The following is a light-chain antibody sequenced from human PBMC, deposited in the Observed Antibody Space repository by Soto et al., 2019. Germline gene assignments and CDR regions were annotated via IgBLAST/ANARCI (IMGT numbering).Light chain of an antibody. CDR1: SSDVGGYNY. Sequence: QSALTQPPSASGSPGQSVTISCTGTSSDVGGYNYVSWYQQSPGKAPKLMIYEVSKRPSGVPDRFSGSKSGNTASLTVSGLQAEDEADYYCSSYAGSYVIFGGGTKVTVL. J-gene: IGLJ2*01. CDR2: EVS. V-gene: IGLV2-8*01. CDR3: SSYAGSYVI.